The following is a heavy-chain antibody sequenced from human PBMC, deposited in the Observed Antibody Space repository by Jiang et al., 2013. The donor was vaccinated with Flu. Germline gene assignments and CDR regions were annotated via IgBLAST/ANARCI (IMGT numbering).Heavy chain of an antibody. V-gene: IGHV4-34*01. Sequence: LLKPSETLSLTCAAYGGSFSGYYWSWIRQPPGKGLEWIGEINHSGSTNYNPSLKSRVTISVDTSKNQFSLKLSSVTAADTAVYYCANQHYHVGGWFDPWGQGTLVTVSS. CDR2: INHSGST. D-gene: IGHD3-3*01. CDR3: ANQHYHVGGWFDP. CDR1: GGSFSGYY. J-gene: IGHJ5*02.